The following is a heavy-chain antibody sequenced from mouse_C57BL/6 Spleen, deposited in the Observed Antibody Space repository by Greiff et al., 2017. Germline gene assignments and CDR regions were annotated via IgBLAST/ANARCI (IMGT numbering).Heavy chain of an antibody. CDR1: GFSFPSYG. CDR2: IWGDGST. V-gene: IGHV2-3*01. D-gene: IGHD2-13*01. Sequence: VQLMESGPGLVAPSPCLSISCTVSGFSFPSYGVSWVRQPPGQGLEWLGEIWGDGSTNYHPALISRLCISKDNSTSQVFLKLNSLQTDDTATDYSAKRVTWYFDDWGKGTTVTVSS. J-gene: IGHJ1*03. CDR3: AKRVTWYFDD.